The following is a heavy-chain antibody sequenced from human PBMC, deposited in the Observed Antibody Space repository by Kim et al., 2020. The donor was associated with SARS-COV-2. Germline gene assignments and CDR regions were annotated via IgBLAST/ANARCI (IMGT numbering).Heavy chain of an antibody. CDR1: GGSFSGYY. V-gene: IGHV4-34*01. D-gene: IGHD3-10*01. Sequence: SETLSLTCAVYGGSFSGYYWSWIRQPPGKGLEWIGEINHSGSTNYNPSLKSRVTISVDTSKNQFSLKLSSVTAADTAVYYCARGAPRITMVRGVIIAGMDVWGQGTTVTVSS. CDR2: INHSGST. J-gene: IGHJ6*02. CDR3: ARGAPRITMVRGVIIAGMDV.